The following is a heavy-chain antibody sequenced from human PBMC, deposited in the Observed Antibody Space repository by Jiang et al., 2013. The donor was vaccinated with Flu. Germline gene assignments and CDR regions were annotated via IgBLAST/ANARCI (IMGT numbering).Heavy chain of an antibody. D-gene: IGHD5-18*01. CDR1: GFSLSTSGVG. V-gene: IGHV2-5*02. CDR2: IYWDDDK. J-gene: IGHJ5*02. Sequence: KPTQTLTLTCTFSGFSLSTSGVGVGWIRQPPGKALEWLALIYWDDDKRYSPSLKSRLTITKDTSKNQVVLTMTNMDPVDTATYYCAHIGGPIHSYGYFGEFDPWGQGTLVTVSS. CDR3: AHIGGPIHSYGYFGEFDP.